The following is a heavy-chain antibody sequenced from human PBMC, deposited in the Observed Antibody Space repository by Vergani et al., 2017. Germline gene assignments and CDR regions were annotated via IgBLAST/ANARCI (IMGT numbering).Heavy chain of an antibody. D-gene: IGHD3-10*01. Sequence: QVQPVESGGGVVQPGRSLRVSCAGSGFTFTNYDMHWVRQAPGKGLEWVAVISIEGSIKHYGDSVKGRVTITRDNSKNTLYLQMTSLRSDDTAIYYCGRDAFKGKPDVVDIWCQGTMVTVSS. J-gene: IGHJ3*02. V-gene: IGHV3-30*19. CDR1: GFTFTNYD. CDR3: GRDAFKGKPDVVDI. CDR2: ISIEGSIK.